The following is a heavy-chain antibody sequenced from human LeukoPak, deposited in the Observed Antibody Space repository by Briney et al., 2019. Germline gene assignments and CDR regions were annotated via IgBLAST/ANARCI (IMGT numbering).Heavy chain of an antibody. CDR1: GYTFTGYY. D-gene: IGHD3-22*01. Sequence: ASVKVSCKASGYTFTGYYMHWVRQAPGQGLEWMGWINPNSGGTNYAQKFQGRVTMTRDTSISTAYMELSRLRSDDTAVYYCARLDDSSGYYSYFDNWGQGSLVTVSS. V-gene: IGHV1-2*02. CDR3: ARLDDSSGYYSYFDN. J-gene: IGHJ4*02. CDR2: INPNSGGT.